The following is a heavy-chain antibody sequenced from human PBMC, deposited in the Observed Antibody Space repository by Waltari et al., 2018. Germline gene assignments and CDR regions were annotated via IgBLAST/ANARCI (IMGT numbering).Heavy chain of an antibody. CDR1: GYTFTSYD. J-gene: IGHJ3*01. CDR2: MNPNSGNT. CDR3: ASVPPTTWPHRYSFDL. V-gene: IGHV1-8*03. D-gene: IGHD1-26*01. Sequence: QGQLVQSGAEVKKPGAAVKVSCKASGYTFTSYDINGERQATGQGLEWRGWMNPNSGNTCYAQTFQGRVTISRNTSISTAYMELSSLRSEDTAVYYCASVPPTTWPHRYSFDLWGRGTLVTVSS.